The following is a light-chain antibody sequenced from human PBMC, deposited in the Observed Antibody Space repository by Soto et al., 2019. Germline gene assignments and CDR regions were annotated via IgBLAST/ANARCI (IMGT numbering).Light chain of an antibody. CDR2: KAS. CDR1: QSISSR. Sequence: DIPMTQSPSTLSASVGDRVTITCRASQSISSRLAWYQQKPGKAPKLLIYKASSLESGVPSRFSGSGSGTDFTLTISSLQPDDFETYYCQQYNSYWTFGQGTKVEIK. CDR3: QQYNSYWT. V-gene: IGKV1-5*03. J-gene: IGKJ1*01.